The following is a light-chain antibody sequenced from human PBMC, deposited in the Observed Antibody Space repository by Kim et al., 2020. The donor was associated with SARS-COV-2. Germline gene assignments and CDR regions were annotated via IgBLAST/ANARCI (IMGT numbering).Light chain of an antibody. CDR2: AAS. V-gene: IGKV1-39*01. J-gene: IGKJ4*01. CDR1: QSIRSY. Sequence: IQMTQSPSSLSASVGDRVTITCRASQSIRSYLNWYQQQPGKAPKLLIYAASTLQSGVPSRFSGSGSGTDFTLTISSLQPEDFATYYCQQSSTTPLLTFGGGTKVDIK. CDR3: QQSSTTPLLT.